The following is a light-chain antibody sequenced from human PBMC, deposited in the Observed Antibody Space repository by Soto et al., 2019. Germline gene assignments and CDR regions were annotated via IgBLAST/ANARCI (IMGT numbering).Light chain of an antibody. Sequence: QSALTQPRSVSGSPGQSVTISCTGTSSDVGGYHYVSWYQQHPGKAPKLVIYDVSKRPSGVPDRFSGSKSGNTASLTVSGLQAEDDADYSCCSYAGTYTQWVFGGGPKLTVL. V-gene: IGLV2-11*01. CDR1: SSDVGGYHY. J-gene: IGLJ3*02. CDR3: CSYAGTYTQWV. CDR2: DVS.